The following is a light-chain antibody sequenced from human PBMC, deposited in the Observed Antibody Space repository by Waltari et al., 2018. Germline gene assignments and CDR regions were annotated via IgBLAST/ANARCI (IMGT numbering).Light chain of an antibody. CDR2: DVS. Sequence: QSALTQPASVSGSPGQSITISCTGTSSDVGAYNYVSWYQQRPGKVPKLIIYDVSHRPSGVSFRFSGSKSDNTASLTISGLQAEDEADYYCISYTTSDTMIFGGGTKLTVL. V-gene: IGLV2-14*03. CDR1: SSDVGAYNY. J-gene: IGLJ2*01. CDR3: ISYTTSDTMI.